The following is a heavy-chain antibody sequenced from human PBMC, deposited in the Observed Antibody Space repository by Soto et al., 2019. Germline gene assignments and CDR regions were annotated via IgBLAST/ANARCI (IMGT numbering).Heavy chain of an antibody. Sequence: QVQLQESGPGLVKPSETLSLTCTVSGGSMGNYYWFWIRQPAGKGLEWIGRVSSRGNTNDNPSLKSRATMSIDTSRNQFSLRLSSVTAADTALYYSASADSDILTGSYAMDVWVQGTTVTVSS. V-gene: IGHV4-4*07. J-gene: IGHJ6*02. D-gene: IGHD3-9*01. CDR1: GGSMGNYY. CDR2: VSSRGNT. CDR3: ASADSDILTGSYAMDV.